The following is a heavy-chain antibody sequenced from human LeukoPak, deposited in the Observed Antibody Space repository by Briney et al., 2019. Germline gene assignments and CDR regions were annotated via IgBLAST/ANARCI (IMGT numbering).Heavy chain of an antibody. Sequence: SETLSLTCTVSGGSISSYYWSWIRQPPGKGLGWIGSIYYSGSTYYNPSLKSRVTISVDTSKNQFSLKLSSVTAADTAVYYCARVSWFPGTSYYYMDVWGKGTTVTVSS. CDR3: ARVSWFPGTSYYYMDV. D-gene: IGHD1-1*01. CDR1: GGSISSYY. J-gene: IGHJ6*03. V-gene: IGHV4-59*01. CDR2: IYYSGST.